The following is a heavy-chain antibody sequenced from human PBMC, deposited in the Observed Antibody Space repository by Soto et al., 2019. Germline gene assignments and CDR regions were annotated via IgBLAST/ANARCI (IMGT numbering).Heavy chain of an antibody. V-gene: IGHV3-11*06. CDR3: ARVGSTSAAGVLDY. D-gene: IGHD6-13*01. CDR1: GFTFSDFY. J-gene: IGHJ4*02. Sequence: QVQLVDSGGGLVKPGGSLRLSCAASGFTFSDFYMSWIRQAPGKGLEWVSYISSSGSHTPYADSVKGRFTISRDNAKNSVYLQMNSLRAEDTAAYYCARVGSTSAAGVLDYWGQGTLVTVSS. CDR2: ISSSGSHT.